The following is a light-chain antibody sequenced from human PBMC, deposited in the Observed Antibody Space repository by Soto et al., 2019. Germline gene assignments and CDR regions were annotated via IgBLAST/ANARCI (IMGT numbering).Light chain of an antibody. V-gene: IGLV1-40*01. Sequence: QSVLTQPPSMSGAPGQRVTISCTGSSSNIGAGYDVHWYQLLPGTAPKLLIYGNTNRTSGVPDRFSGSKSGPSASLAITGLRAEDEADYYCQSHDSSLNSWVFGGGTKLTVL. J-gene: IGLJ3*02. CDR2: GNT. CDR3: QSHDSSLNSWV. CDR1: SSNIGAGYD.